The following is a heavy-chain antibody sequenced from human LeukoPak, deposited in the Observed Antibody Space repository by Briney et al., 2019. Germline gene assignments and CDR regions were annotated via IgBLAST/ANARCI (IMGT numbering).Heavy chain of an antibody. J-gene: IGHJ4*02. CDR2: IRYDGSNK. Sequence: GGSLRLSCAASGFIFSSYGMHWVRQAPGKGLEWVAFIRYDGSNKYYADSVKGRFTISRDNSKNTLFLQMNSLRAEDTAVYYCAKKSPIFGVVIPLFDYWGQGTLVSVSS. CDR1: GFIFSSYG. CDR3: AKKSPIFGVVIPLFDY. D-gene: IGHD3-3*01. V-gene: IGHV3-30*02.